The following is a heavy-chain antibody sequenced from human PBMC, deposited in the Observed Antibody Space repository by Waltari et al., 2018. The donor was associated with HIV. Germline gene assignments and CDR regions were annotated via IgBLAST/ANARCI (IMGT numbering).Heavy chain of an antibody. J-gene: IGHJ4*02. CDR1: GFTSSNYG. D-gene: IGHD2-8*01. V-gene: IGHV3-74*01. CDR3: ASGYYRFDY. Sequence: EVQLVESGGGLVQPGGSLRLSCAASGFTSSNYGMHWVRQVPGKGLVWVSRINKDGSSTSYADSVKGRFTISRDNAKSTLYLQMNSLRAEDTAVFYCASGYYRFDYWGQGTLVTVSS. CDR2: INKDGSST.